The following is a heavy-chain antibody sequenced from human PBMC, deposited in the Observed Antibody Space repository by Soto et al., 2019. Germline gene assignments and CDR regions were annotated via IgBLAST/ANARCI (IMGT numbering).Heavy chain of an antibody. D-gene: IGHD2-15*01. Sequence: SETLSLTCTVSGGSISSYYWSWIRQPPGKGLEWIGYIYYSGSTNYNPSLKSRVTISVDTSKNQFSLKLSSVTAADTAVYYCARGYCSGGSCGLFDYWGQGTLVTVSS. CDR1: GGSISSYY. V-gene: IGHV4-59*01. J-gene: IGHJ4*02. CDR3: ARGYCSGGSCGLFDY. CDR2: IYYSGST.